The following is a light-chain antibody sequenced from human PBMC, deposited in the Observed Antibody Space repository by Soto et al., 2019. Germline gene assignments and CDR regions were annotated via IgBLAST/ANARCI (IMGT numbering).Light chain of an antibody. Sequence: DIVMTQSPLSLHVTPAEPASISCRSSQSLLHSDGKAYFDWYLQKPGQSPQLLIYLGSNRAYGVTDRFSGSGSGTDFTLKISRVEAEDGGVYYCMQVLQTPYTFGQGTKLEIK. CDR3: MQVLQTPYT. V-gene: IGKV2-28*01. J-gene: IGKJ2*01. CDR1: QSLLHSDGKAY. CDR2: LGS.